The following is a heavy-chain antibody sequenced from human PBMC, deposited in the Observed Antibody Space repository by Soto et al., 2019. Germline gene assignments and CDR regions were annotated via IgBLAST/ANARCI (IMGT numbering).Heavy chain of an antibody. Sequence: SETLSLTCAVYGGSFSGYYWSWIRQPPGKGLEWIGEINHSGSTNCNPSLKSRVTISVDTSKNQFSLKLSSVTAADTAVYYCARRVQGTRDFQHWGQGTLVTVSS. D-gene: IGHD1-1*01. J-gene: IGHJ1*01. CDR2: INHSGST. V-gene: IGHV4-34*01. CDR1: GGSFSGYY. CDR3: ARRVQGTRDFQH.